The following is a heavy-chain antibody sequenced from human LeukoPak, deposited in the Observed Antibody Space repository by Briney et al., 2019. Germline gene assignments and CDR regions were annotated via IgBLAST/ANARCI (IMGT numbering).Heavy chain of an antibody. D-gene: IGHD3-9*01. CDR3: ARARYDILTGSYFDY. J-gene: IGHJ4*02. Sequence: ASVKVSCKASGYTFTSYYMHWVRQAPGQGLEWMGIINPSGGSTSYAQKFQGRVAMTRDMSTSTVYMELSSLRSEDTAVYYCARARYDILTGSYFDYWGQGTLVTVSS. CDR1: GYTFTSYY. CDR2: INPSGGST. V-gene: IGHV1-46*01.